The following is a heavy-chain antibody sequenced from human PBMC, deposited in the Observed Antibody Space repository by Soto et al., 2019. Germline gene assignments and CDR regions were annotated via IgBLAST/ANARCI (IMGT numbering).Heavy chain of an antibody. V-gene: IGHV4-59*01. J-gene: IGHJ5*02. CDR2: ISDRGST. Sequence: SETLSLTCTFFGGSIGDYYWSWIRQPPGKGLEWIGHISDRGSTDYNPSLKSRATILVDTSKKQFPLRLTSVTAADTAFYYCARDRWTTRANWFDPWGQGTLVTVSS. CDR3: ARDRWTTRANWFDP. CDR1: GGSIGDYY. D-gene: IGHD1-1*01.